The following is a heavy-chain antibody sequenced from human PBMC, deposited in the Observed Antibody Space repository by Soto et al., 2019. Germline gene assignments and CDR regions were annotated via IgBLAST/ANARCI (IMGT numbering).Heavy chain of an antibody. Sequence: SDTLSLTCAVSGGSISSYYWSWIRQPPGKGLEWIGYIYYSGSTNYNPSLKSRVTISVDTSKNQFSLKLSSVTAADTAVYYCARPLFGPGNWFDPWGQGTLVTVSS. CDR1: GGSISSYY. J-gene: IGHJ5*02. D-gene: IGHD3-10*01. CDR3: ARPLFGPGNWFDP. CDR2: IYYSGST. V-gene: IGHV4-59*01.